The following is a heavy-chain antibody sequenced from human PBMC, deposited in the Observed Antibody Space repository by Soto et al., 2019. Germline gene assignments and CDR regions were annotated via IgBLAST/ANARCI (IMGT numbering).Heavy chain of an antibody. CDR2: ISSSSSTI. CDR1: EFTFISYS. CDR3: ARGYYDSSGYYWVFDY. V-gene: IGHV3-48*01. J-gene: IGHJ4*02. Sequence: CGSLRHSCASSEFTFISYSMNFNHQAPGKGLEWVSYISSSSSTIYYADSVKGLFTISRDNAKNSLYLQMNSLRAEDTAVYYCARGYYDSSGYYWVFDYWGQGTLVTVSS. D-gene: IGHD3-22*01.